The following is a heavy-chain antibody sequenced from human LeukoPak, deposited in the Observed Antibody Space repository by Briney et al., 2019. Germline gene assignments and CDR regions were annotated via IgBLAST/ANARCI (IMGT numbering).Heavy chain of an antibody. CDR1: GYTFTSYY. Sequence: ASVKVSCKASGYTFTSYYMHWVRQAPGQGLEWMGIINPSGGSTSYAQKFQGRVTMTRDMSTSTLYMELSSLRSEDTAVYYCARVYSSAANYYYYMDVWGKGTTVTVSS. CDR3: ARVYSSAANYYYYMDV. CDR2: INPSGGST. D-gene: IGHD4-11*01. J-gene: IGHJ6*03. V-gene: IGHV1-46*01.